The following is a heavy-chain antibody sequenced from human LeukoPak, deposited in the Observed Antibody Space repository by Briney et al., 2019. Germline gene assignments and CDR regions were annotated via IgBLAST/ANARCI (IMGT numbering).Heavy chain of an antibody. CDR3: ARHPIAVAGNYYYYYMDV. J-gene: IGHJ6*03. CDR1: GGSISSSSYY. Sequence: SETLSLTCTVSGGSISSSSYYWGWIRQPPGKGLEWIGSIYYSGSTYYNPSLKSRVTISVDTSKNQFSLKLSSVTAADTAVYYCARHPIAVAGNYYYYYMDVWGKGTTVTISS. V-gene: IGHV4-39*01. D-gene: IGHD6-19*01. CDR2: IYYSGST.